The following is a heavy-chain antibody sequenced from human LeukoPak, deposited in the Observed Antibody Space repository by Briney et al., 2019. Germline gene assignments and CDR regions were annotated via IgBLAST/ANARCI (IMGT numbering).Heavy chain of an antibody. CDR1: GFTFSSYS. V-gene: IGHV3-21*04. Sequence: GGSLRLSCAASGFTFSSYSMNWVRQAPGKGLEWVSSISSSSSYIYYADSVKGRFTISRDNFNNTLYLQMNSLRAVDTAVYYCAKTEPIRYFDWFDAFDIWGQGTMVTVSS. CDR3: AKTEPIRYFDWFDAFDI. CDR2: ISSSSSYI. J-gene: IGHJ3*02. D-gene: IGHD3-9*01.